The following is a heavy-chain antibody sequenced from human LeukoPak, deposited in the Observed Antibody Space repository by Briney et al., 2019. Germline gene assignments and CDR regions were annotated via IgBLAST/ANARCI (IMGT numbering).Heavy chain of an antibody. CDR2: ISGSGEST. J-gene: IGHJ4*02. CDR1: GFTFSDYA. V-gene: IGHV3-23*01. Sequence: HPGGSLRLSCAASGFTFSDYAMNWVRQAPGKGLEWVSGISGSGESTYYADSVKGRFTVSRDNSKNTLYLQLNSLRAEDTAIYFCAKDTVLYYYDVSGYYDKWGQGTLVTVSS. CDR3: AKDTVLYYYDVSGYYDK. D-gene: IGHD3-22*01.